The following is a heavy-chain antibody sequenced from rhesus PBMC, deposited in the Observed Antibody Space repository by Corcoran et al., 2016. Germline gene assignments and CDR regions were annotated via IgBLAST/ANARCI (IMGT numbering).Heavy chain of an antibody. CDR3: ASEDGGIAAAGY. Sequence: QLQLQESGPGLVKPSETLSVTCAVFGGSISSSYWSWIRQAPGKGLEWIGYIYGSGSSTNYNPSLKSRVTRSVDTSKTQLSLKLSSVTAADTAVYYCASEDGGIAAAGYWGQGVLVTVSS. CDR2: IYGSGSST. D-gene: IGHD6-25*01. J-gene: IGHJ4*01. CDR1: GGSISSSY. V-gene: IGHV4-169*02.